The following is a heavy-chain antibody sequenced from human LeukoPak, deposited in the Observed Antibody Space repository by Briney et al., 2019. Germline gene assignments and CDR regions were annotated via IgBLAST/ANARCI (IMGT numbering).Heavy chain of an antibody. D-gene: IGHD3-16*02. Sequence: ASVKVSCKASGYTFTSYAMHWVRQAPGQRLEWMGWINAGNGNTNYAQKLQGRVTMTTDTSTSTAYMELRSLRSDDTAVYYCARAIYDYVWGSYRYDFDYWGQGTLVTVSS. CDR3: ARAIYDYVWGSYRYDFDY. CDR2: INAGNGNT. CDR1: GYTFTSYA. J-gene: IGHJ4*02. V-gene: IGHV1-3*01.